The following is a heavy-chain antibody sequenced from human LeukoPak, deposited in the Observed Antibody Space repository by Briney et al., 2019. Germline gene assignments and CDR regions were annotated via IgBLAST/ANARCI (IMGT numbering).Heavy chain of an antibody. D-gene: IGHD2-21*02. Sequence: ASVCVSCKASGYTFTIYYMHWGRQAPGQGLEWMGRINPNGGSTSYAQKFQDRVTMTRDTSTSTVYMELSSLRPEDTAGYYCERREEVTDLGGRGTGVSVSS. CDR3: ERREEVTDL. J-gene: IGHJ1*01. CDR1: GYTFTIYY. V-gene: IGHV1-46*01. CDR2: INPNGGST.